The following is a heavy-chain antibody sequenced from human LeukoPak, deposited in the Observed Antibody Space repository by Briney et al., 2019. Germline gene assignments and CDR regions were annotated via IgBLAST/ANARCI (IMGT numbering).Heavy chain of an antibody. CDR1: GGSISSYH. D-gene: IGHD6-19*01. CDR2: IYYSGST. CDR3: ARHKYSSGWPPEGAFDI. Sequence: SETLSLTCTVSGGSISSYHWSWIRQPPAKGLEWIGYIYYSGSTNYNPSLKSRVNISVDTSKNQCSLKLSSVTAADTAVYYCARHKYSSGWPPEGAFDIWGQGTMVTVSS. V-gene: IGHV4-59*01. J-gene: IGHJ3*02.